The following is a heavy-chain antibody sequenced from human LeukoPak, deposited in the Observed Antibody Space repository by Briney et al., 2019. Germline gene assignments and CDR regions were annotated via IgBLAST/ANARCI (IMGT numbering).Heavy chain of an antibody. CDR2: ISGSGGST. D-gene: IGHD3-22*01. CDR1: GFTFSSYG. J-gene: IGHJ5*02. V-gene: IGHV3-23*01. CDR3: AKDLPTYYYDSSGYQRPTWFDP. Sequence: PGGSLRLSCAASGFTFSSYGMSWVRQAPGKGLEWVSAISGSGGSTYYADSVKGRFTISRDNSKNTLYLQMNSLRAEDTAVYYCAKDLPTYYYDSSGYQRPTWFDPWGQGTLVTVSS.